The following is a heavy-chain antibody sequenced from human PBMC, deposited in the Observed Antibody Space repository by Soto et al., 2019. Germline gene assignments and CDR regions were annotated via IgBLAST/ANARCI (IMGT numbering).Heavy chain of an antibody. Sequence: GGSLRLSCASSGFTFSNAWMSWVRQAPGKGLEWVGRIKSKTDGGTTDYAAPVKGRFTISRDDSKNTLYLQMNSLKTEDTAVYYCTTATYHDFWSGYYSWGQGTLVTVSS. J-gene: IGHJ4*02. D-gene: IGHD3-3*01. V-gene: IGHV3-15*01. CDR2: IKSKTDGGTT. CDR3: TTATYHDFWSGYYS. CDR1: GFTFSNAW.